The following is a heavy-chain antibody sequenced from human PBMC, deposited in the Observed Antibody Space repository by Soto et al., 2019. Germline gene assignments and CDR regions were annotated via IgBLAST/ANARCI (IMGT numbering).Heavy chain of an antibody. CDR3: AKSGDSSSSNY. D-gene: IGHD6-6*01. Sequence: EVHLLEYGGGLVQPGGSLILSCAASGFAFSRYAMSWVRHAPGKGLEWVSSISGGGGRTDYADSVKGRFTMSRDNSKNTLDLQMSSQRAEDTAVYYCAKSGDSSSSNYWGEGTLVTVSS. CDR1: GFAFSRYA. V-gene: IGHV3-23*01. CDR2: ISGGGGRT. J-gene: IGHJ4*02.